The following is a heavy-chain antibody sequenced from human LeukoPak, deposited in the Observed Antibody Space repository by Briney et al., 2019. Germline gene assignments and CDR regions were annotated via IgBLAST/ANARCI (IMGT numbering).Heavy chain of an antibody. V-gene: IGHV1-18*01. CDR2: ISAYNGNT. J-gene: IGHJ4*02. CDR1: GYNFTSTYT. Sequence: ASVKVSCMASGYNFTSTYTFTWVRQAPGQGLEWMGWISAYNGNTNYAQKLQGRVTMTTDTSTSTAYMELRSLRSDDTAVYYCARVELVYASFDYWGQGTLVTVSS. D-gene: IGHD2-8*01. CDR3: ARVELVYASFDY.